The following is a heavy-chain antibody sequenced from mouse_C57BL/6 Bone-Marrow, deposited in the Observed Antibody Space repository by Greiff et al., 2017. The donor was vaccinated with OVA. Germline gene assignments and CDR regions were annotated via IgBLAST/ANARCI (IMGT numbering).Heavy chain of an antibody. D-gene: IGHD1-1*01. CDR2: ISYDGSN. CDR1: GYSITSGYY. J-gene: IGHJ4*01. Sequence: EVKLEESGPGLVKPSQSLSLTCSVTGYSITSGYYWNWIRQFPGTKLEWMGYISYDGSNNYNPSLKNRISITRDTSKNQFFLKLNSVTTEDTATYYCARVYYYGSSYYAMDYWGQGTSVTVSS. V-gene: IGHV3-6*01. CDR3: ARVYYYGSSYYAMDY.